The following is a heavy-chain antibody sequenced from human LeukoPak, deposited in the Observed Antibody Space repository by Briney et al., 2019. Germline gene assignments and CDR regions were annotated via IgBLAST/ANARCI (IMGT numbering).Heavy chain of an antibody. CDR1: GFTFSSFA. CDR3: ARDSYDILTGYYSGPDY. V-gene: IGHV3-30*04. D-gene: IGHD3-9*01. J-gene: IGHJ4*02. Sequence: GGSLRLSCAASGFTFSSFAIHWVRQAPGKGLEWVAVISYDGSNTYYADSVKGRFTISRDNSKNTLYLQMNSLRAEDTAVYYCARDSYDILTGYYSGPDYWGQGTLVTVSS. CDR2: ISYDGSNT.